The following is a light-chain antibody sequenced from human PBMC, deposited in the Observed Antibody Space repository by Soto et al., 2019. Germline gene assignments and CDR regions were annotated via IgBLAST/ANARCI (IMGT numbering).Light chain of an antibody. Sequence: EIVMTQSPATLSVSPGERASLACRASQSISSNLAWYQQKPGQAPRLLSYGASTRATGIPARFSDSGSGTEFTLTISSLQSEDFAVYSCQKYDNWPWTFGQGTEV. CDR3: QKYDNWPWT. V-gene: IGKV3-15*01. J-gene: IGKJ1*01. CDR2: GAS. CDR1: QSISSN.